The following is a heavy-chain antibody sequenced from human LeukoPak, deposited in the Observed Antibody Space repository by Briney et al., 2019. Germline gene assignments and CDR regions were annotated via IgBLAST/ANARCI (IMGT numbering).Heavy chain of an antibody. CDR3: ATDRGWRTSGYYLYYFEY. D-gene: IGHD3-3*01. CDR1: GFTVGSNY. CDR2: IKHDGSEK. Sequence: PGGSLRLSCAASGFTVGSNYMSWVRQAPGKGLEWVASIKHDGSEKYYVDSVRGRFTISRDNTMNSLYLQMSSLRAEDTAVYYCATDRGWRTSGYYLYYFEYWGQGTLVTFSS. V-gene: IGHV3-7*01. J-gene: IGHJ4*02.